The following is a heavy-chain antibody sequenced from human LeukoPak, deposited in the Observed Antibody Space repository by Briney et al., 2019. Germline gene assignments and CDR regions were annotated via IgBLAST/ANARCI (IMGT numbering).Heavy chain of an antibody. J-gene: IGHJ4*02. CDR2: IYYSGST. Sequence: SETLSLTCTVSGGSISSSSYYWGWIRQPPGKGLEWIGSIYYSGSTYYNPSLKSRVTISVDTSKNQFSLKLSSVTAADTAVYYCARSNYYGSGSYYEDWGQGTLVTVSS. CDR1: GGSISSSSYY. V-gene: IGHV4-39*01. CDR3: ARSNYYGSGSYYED. D-gene: IGHD3-10*01.